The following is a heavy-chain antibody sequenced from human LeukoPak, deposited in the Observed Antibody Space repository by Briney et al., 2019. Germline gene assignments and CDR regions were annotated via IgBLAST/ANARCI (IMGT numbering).Heavy chain of an antibody. V-gene: IGHV3-23*01. J-gene: IGHJ4*02. Sequence: GGSLRLSCAASGFTFSSYAMTWVRQAPGKGLEWVSTISDSGGSTFYADSVKGRCTISRDNSNDTLYLQMNSLRAADTAVYYCAKASYSSAWYLFDDWGRATLVTVSS. CDR3: AKASYSSAWYLFDD. CDR1: GFTFSSYA. CDR2: ISDSGGST. D-gene: IGHD6-13*01.